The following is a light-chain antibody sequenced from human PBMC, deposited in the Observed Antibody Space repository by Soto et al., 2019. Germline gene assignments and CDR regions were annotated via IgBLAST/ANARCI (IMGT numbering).Light chain of an antibody. CDR1: SSDVGGYNY. Sequence: QSALTQPRSVTGSHGQSVTISCTGTSSDVGGYNYVSWYQQHPGKAPKLMIYDVSKRPSGVPDRFSGSKSGNTASLTISGLQADAEADYYCCSYAGSYYLFGTGTKLTVL. CDR2: DVS. V-gene: IGLV2-11*01. J-gene: IGLJ1*01. CDR3: CSYAGSYYL.